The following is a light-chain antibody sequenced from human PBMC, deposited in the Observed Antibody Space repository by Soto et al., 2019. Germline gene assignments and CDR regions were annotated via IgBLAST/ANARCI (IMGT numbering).Light chain of an antibody. CDR3: QQYGSSPRYS. CDR1: QGVDSRY. J-gene: IGKJ2*03. V-gene: IGKV3-20*01. Sequence: DIVLTQSPGTLSLSPGERATLSCRASQGVDSRYLAWYQQKPGQAPRLLIYAVSSRATGIPDRFSGSGSGTDFTLTISRLEPEDFAEYYCQQYGSSPRYSFGQGTKLEIK. CDR2: AVS.